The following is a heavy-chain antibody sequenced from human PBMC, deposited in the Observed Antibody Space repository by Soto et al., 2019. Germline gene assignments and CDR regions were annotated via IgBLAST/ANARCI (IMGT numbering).Heavy chain of an antibody. V-gene: IGHV1-69*06. Sequence: QVQLVQSGAEVKKPGSSVKVSCKASGGTFSKYAISWVRQAPGQGLEWMGGIIPIFGTANYAQKFQGRVTITADKSTNTAYMEVRSLRSEDTAVYYCARGWETVGVTPPFTYWGQGTLVIVSS. CDR2: IIPIFGTA. J-gene: IGHJ4*02. D-gene: IGHD1-26*01. CDR1: GGTFSKYA. CDR3: ARGWETVGVTPPFTY.